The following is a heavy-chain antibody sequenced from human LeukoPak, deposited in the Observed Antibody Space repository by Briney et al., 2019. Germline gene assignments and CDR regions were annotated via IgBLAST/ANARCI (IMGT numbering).Heavy chain of an antibody. Sequence: GGSLRLSCAASGFTFSSYAMHWVRQAPGKGLEWVAVISYDGSNKYYADSVKGRFTISRDNSKNTLYLQMNSLRAEDTAVCYYDSSGSWYFDLWGRGTLVTVSS. CDR1: GFTFSSYA. V-gene: IGHV3-30*04. CDR2: ISYDGSNK. D-gene: IGHD3-22*01. J-gene: IGHJ2*01. CDR3: DSSGSWYFDL.